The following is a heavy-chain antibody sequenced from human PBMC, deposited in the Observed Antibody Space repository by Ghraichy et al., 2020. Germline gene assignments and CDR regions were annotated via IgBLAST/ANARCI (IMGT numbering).Heavy chain of an antibody. CDR1: GFTFSDYA. D-gene: IGHD6-13*01. Sequence: LSLTCAASGFTFSDYAMTWVRQAPGKGLEWVSAISGSGGSTYYADSVKGRFTISRDNSKNTLYLQMNSLRAEDTAVYYCAKGYSSSWYLDAFDIWGQGTMVTVSS. V-gene: IGHV3-23*01. CDR3: AKGYSSSWYLDAFDI. CDR2: ISGSGGST. J-gene: IGHJ3*02.